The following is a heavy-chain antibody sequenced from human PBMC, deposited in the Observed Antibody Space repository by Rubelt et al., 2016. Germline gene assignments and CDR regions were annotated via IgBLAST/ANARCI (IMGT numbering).Heavy chain of an antibody. CDR3: ARGDFEY. V-gene: IGHV3-66*01. J-gene: IGHJ4*02. CDR1: GITVGTNY. Sequence: EVQLVESGGDLVQPGGSLRLSCAVSGITVGTNYMNWIRQAPGKGLEWVSIIHRDGRTYYTDSVKCIFTISRDNTKNKLYLKMSSLRVEETALYDGARGDFEYWGQGTLVTVSS. CDR2: IHRDGRT.